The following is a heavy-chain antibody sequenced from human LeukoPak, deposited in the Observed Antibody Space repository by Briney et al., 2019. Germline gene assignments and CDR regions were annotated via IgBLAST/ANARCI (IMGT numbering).Heavy chain of an antibody. CDR3: ARAEEQRWGYVDY. Sequence: GGSLRLSCAASGFTFSTYWMTWVRQAPGKGLEWVANIKQDGSDKYYVDSVKGRFTISRDNAKSSLYLQTNSLRDEDTAVYYCARAEEQRWGYVDYWGQGTLVTVSS. J-gene: IGHJ4*02. D-gene: IGHD5-24*01. CDR1: GFTFSTYW. CDR2: IKQDGSDK. V-gene: IGHV3-7*04.